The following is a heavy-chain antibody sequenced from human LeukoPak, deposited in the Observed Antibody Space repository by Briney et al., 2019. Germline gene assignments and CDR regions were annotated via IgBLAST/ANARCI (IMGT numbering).Heavy chain of an antibody. Sequence: GGSLRLSCAASGFTFSSYAMSWVRQAPGKGLEWVSAISGSGGSTYYADSVKGRFTISRDNAKNSLYLQMNSLRAEDTAVYYCARDPTVTRTLADYWGQGTLVTVSS. CDR1: GFTFSSYA. D-gene: IGHD4-17*01. CDR2: ISGSGGST. J-gene: IGHJ4*02. CDR3: ARDPTVTRTLADY. V-gene: IGHV3-23*01.